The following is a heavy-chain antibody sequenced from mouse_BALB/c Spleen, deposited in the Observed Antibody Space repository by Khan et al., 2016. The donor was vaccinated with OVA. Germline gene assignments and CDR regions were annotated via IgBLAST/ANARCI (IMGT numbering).Heavy chain of an antibody. CDR2: ISSGGHYT. CDR3: TTSMGDYRGLNY. V-gene: IGHV5-9-3*01. D-gene: IGHD2-13*01. CDR1: GFTFSSYG. J-gene: IGHJ4*01. Sequence: EVELVESGGGLVKPGGSLKLSCSASGFTFSSYGMSWVRQTPEKRLEWVATISSGGHYTFYPDSLKGRFTISRDNAKNTMYLQMSSLRSEDTALSFCTTSMGDYRGLNYWGQGTAVTV.